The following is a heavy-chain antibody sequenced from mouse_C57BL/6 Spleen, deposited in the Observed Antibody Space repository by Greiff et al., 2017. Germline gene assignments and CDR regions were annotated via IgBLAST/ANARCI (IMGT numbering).Heavy chain of an antibody. Sequence: EVKLVESGPELVKPGASVKIPCKASGYTFTDYNMAWVKQSHGKSLEWIGDINPNNGGTIYNQKFKGKATLTVDKSSSTAYMELRSLTSEDTAVYYCARRDYGSSYWGQGTLVTVSA. D-gene: IGHD1-1*01. CDR1: GYTFTDYN. CDR2: INPNNGGT. J-gene: IGHJ3*01. CDR3: ARRDYGSSY. V-gene: IGHV1-18*01.